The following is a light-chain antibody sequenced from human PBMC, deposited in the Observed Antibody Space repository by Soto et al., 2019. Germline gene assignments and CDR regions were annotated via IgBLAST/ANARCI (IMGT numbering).Light chain of an antibody. J-gene: IGLJ3*02. CDR3: QAWDIRV. CDR1: DLGSKF. V-gene: IGLV3-1*01. CDR2: QDN. Sequence: SYELTQPPSMSVSPGQTATITCSGADLGSKFACWYQQKPGQSPILVIYQDNKRPSGIPERFSGSNSGSTATLTISGTQPMDEADYYCQAWDIRVFGGGTMLTVL.